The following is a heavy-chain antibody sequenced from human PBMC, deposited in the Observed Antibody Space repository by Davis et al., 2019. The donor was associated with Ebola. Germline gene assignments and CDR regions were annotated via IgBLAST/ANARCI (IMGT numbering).Heavy chain of an antibody. V-gene: IGHV3-73*01. CDR2: IRSKANSYAT. D-gene: IGHD4-17*01. CDR3: TTTYGEYGNDY. J-gene: IGHJ4*02. CDR1: GFTFSGSA. Sequence: GESLKISCAASGFTFSGSAMHWVRQASGKGLEWVGRIRSKANSYATAYAASVKGRFTISRDDSKNTAYLQMNSLKTEDTAVYYCTTTYGEYGNDYWGQGTLVTVSS.